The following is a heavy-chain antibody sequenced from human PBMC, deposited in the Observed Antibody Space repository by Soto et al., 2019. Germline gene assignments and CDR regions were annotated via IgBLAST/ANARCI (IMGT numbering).Heavy chain of an antibody. J-gene: IGHJ3*02. CDR2: INHSGRT. CDR3: SRAKNWFRI. V-gene: IGHV4-34*01. Sequence: QVQLQQWGAGLLKPSETLSLTCAVYGGSFSGYYWSWIRQPPGKGLEWIGEINHSGRTNYNPSLKSRVTISVDTSTNQFALKLSSLTAADTAVYYCSRAKNWFRIWGQGTMVTVSS. D-gene: IGHD3-9*01. CDR1: GGSFSGYY.